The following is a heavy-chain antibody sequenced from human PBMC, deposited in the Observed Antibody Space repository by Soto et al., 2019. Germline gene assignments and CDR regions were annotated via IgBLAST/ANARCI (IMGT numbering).Heavy chain of an antibody. CDR2: IQSKTYGEAT. D-gene: IGHD2-21*01. V-gene: IGHV3-15*07. CDR3: TSGLIVVVAASRLAGY. CDR1: GFSFDNAW. Sequence: EVQLVESGGGLLKPGESVRLSCAASGFSFDNAWMNWVRQAPGKGLEWVGRIQSKTYGEATDYAAPVQGRFTISRDDSKNTLYLHMNSLQAEDSAVYYCTSGLIVVVAASRLAGYCGQGTLVTVSS. J-gene: IGHJ4*02.